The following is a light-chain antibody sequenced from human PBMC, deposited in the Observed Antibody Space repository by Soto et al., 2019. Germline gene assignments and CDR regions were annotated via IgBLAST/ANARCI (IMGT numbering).Light chain of an antibody. CDR3: QQANSFPLT. Sequence: EIVMTQSPATLSVSPGERATLSCRASQSVSSNLAWYQQKPGQAPRLLIYGASTRATGIPARFSGSGSGTEFTLTIRSLQSEDFATYYCQQANSFPLTFGGGTKVEIK. CDR1: QSVSSN. J-gene: IGKJ4*01. V-gene: IGKV3-15*01. CDR2: GAS.